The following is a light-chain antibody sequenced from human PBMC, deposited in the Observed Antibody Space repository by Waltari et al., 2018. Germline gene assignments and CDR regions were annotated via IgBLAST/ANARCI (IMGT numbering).Light chain of an antibody. Sequence: EIVMTQSPATLSVSPGEGATLSCRASQSVTSKLAWYQLKPGQAPRLVIYDASSRATGISARFSGSGSGTDFTLTISSLEPEDFATYYCHQRGGWPSTFGQGTRVEIK. J-gene: IGKJ1*01. CDR2: DAS. CDR1: QSVTSK. CDR3: HQRGGWPST. V-gene: IGKV3D-15*01.